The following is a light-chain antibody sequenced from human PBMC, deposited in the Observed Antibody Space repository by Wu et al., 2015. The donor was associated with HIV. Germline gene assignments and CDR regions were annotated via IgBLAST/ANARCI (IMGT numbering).Light chain of an antibody. Sequence: DIVLTQSPGTLSLSPGGRVTLSCRASQTVHSNYLAWYQQKPGQAPRLLMYDASSRATGIPDRFGGSGSGTDFTLTINRLEPVDSAVYYCQQYGSSPLTFGGGTKVEIK. V-gene: IGKV3-20*01. CDR3: QQYGSSPLT. CDR2: DAS. J-gene: IGKJ4*01. CDR1: QTVHSNY.